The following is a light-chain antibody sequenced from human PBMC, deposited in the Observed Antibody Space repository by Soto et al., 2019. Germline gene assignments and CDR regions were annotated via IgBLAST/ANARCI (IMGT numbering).Light chain of an antibody. J-gene: IGKJ2*01. Sequence: DIQMTQSPSSLSVFVGDRVTITCRARQSITNYLNWYQQKPGKAPKLLVYAASSLQSGVPSRFSGNGSGTDFTLTISSLQPEDFASYYCQQSDSYPYTFGQGTKLEIK. CDR3: QQSDSYPYT. CDR1: QSITNY. CDR2: AAS. V-gene: IGKV1-39*01.